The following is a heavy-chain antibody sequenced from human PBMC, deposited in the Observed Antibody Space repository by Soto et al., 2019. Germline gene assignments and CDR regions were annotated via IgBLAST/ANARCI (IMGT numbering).Heavy chain of an antibody. J-gene: IGHJ5*02. D-gene: IGHD3-9*01. CDR1: GFTFSSYA. V-gene: IGHV3-30-3*01. CDR2: ISYDGSNK. Sequence: GGSLRLSCAASGFTFSSYAMHWVRQAPGKGLEWVAVISYDGSNKYYADSVKGRFTISRDNSKNTLYLQMNSLRAEDTAVYYCASNDFDWSFGELNWFDAWGQGTLVTVSS. CDR3: ASNDFDWSFGELNWFDA.